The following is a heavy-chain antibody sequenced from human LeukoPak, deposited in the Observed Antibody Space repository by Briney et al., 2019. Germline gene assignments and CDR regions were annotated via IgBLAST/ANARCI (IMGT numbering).Heavy chain of an antibody. Sequence: PGGSLRLSCAASGFTFSSYVMSWVRQAAGKGLEWVSAISGSGGSTYYADSVKGRFTISRDNSKNTLYLQMNSLRAEDTAVYYCAKDVRPYDCSSTSCHDYWGQGTLVTVSS. CDR2: ISGSGGST. D-gene: IGHD2-2*01. V-gene: IGHV3-23*01. CDR1: GFTFSSYV. J-gene: IGHJ4*02. CDR3: AKDVRPYDCSSTSCHDY.